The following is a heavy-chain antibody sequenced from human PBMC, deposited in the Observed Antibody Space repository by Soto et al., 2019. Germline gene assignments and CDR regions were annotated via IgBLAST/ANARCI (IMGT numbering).Heavy chain of an antibody. CDR1: GGTFSSYA. CDR2: IIPIFGTA. D-gene: IGHD3-22*01. Sequence: ASVKVSCKASGGTFSSYAISWVRQAPGQGLEWMGGIIPIFGTANYAQKFQGRVTITADESTSTAYMELSSLRSEDTAVYYCARAQGETYYYDSSGPSHAFDIWGQGTMVTVSS. CDR3: ARAQGETYYYDSSGPSHAFDI. J-gene: IGHJ3*02. V-gene: IGHV1-69*13.